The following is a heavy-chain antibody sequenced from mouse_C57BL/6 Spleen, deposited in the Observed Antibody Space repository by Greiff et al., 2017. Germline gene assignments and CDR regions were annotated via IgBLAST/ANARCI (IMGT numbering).Heavy chain of an antibody. Sequence: QVQLKESGPGLVQPSQSLSITCTVSGFSLTSYGVHWVRQPPGKGLEWLGVIWSGGSTDDNAAFISRLSISKNNSKSQVFFKMNSLQADDTAIYYCAKSSNPYYFDYWGQGTTLTVSS. J-gene: IGHJ2*01. CDR2: IWSGGST. CDR3: AKSSNPYYFDY. V-gene: IGHV2-4*01. D-gene: IGHD4-1*01. CDR1: GFSLTSYG.